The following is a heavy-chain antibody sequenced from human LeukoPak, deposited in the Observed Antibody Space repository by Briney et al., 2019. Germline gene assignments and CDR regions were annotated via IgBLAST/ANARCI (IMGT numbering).Heavy chain of an antibody. CDR2: IIPIFGTA. Sequence: SVKVSCKASGGTFSSYAISWVRQAPGQGLEWMGGIIPIFGTANYAQKFQGRVTITADKSTSTAYMELSSLRSEDTAVYYCARDRGSYYDGSLYYYMDVWGKGTTVTVSS. V-gene: IGHV1-69*06. J-gene: IGHJ6*03. D-gene: IGHD1-26*01. CDR3: ARDRGSYYDGSLYYYMDV. CDR1: GGTFSSYA.